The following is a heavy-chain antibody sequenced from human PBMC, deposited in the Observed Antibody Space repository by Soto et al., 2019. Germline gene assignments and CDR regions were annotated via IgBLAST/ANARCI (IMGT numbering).Heavy chain of an antibody. J-gene: IGHJ6*02. Sequence: EVQLLESGGGLVQPGGSLRLSCAASGFTFSNYAMSWVRQAPGKGLEWVSEISSSADAMYYAGSVKGRFTISRDNSKSTLFLKMNSLRGDDTAIYYCATLDIEDVWGQGTTVTVSS. D-gene: IGHD5-12*01. CDR3: ATLDIEDV. CDR1: GFTFSNYA. CDR2: ISSSADAM. V-gene: IGHV3-23*01.